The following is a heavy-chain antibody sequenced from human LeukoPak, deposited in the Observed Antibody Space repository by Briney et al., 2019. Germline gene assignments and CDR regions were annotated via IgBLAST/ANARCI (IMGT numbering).Heavy chain of an antibody. CDR3: ARVGNNNWFAR. CDR1: GGSISSSTFY. V-gene: IGHV4-39*07. J-gene: IGHJ5*02. D-gene: IGHD2/OR15-2a*01. CDR2: LYYSGST. Sequence: SESLSLTCTVSGGSISSSTFYWGWLRQPPGKGLEWIGSLYYSGSTYYNPSLKSRVTISVDTSKNQFSLKLSSVTAADTAVYYCARVGNNNWFARWGQGTLVTVSS.